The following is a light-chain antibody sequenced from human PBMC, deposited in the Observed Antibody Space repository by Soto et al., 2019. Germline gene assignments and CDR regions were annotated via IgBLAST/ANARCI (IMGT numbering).Light chain of an antibody. CDR1: SSDVGRYNL. CDR2: EGS. CDR3: CSYAGSRYV. J-gene: IGLJ1*01. V-gene: IGLV2-23*01. Sequence: QSVLAQPASVSGSPGQSITISCTGTSSDVGRYNLVSWYQQHPGKAPKLMIYEGSKRPSGVSNRFSGSRSGNTASLTISGLQAEDAADYYCCSYAGSRYVFRTGTKVTVL.